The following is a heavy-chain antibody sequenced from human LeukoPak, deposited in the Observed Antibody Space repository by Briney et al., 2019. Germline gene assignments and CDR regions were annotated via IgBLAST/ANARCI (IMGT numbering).Heavy chain of an antibody. CDR3: AREFGDILVVPYY. J-gene: IGHJ4*02. D-gene: IGHD2-2*01. CDR1: GYTFTSYD. V-gene: IGHV1-8*01. Sequence: DSGTVSCTASGYTFTSYDINWVRQAAGQGLEWMGWMSPISGNTGYAQKMQGRLTMTRNTAINTAYMELSGLRSEDTAVYYCAREFGDILVVPYYWGQGTLVTVSS. CDR2: MSPISGNT.